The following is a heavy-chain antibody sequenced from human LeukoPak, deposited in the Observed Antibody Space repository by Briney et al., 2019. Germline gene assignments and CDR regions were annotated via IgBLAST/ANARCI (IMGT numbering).Heavy chain of an antibody. V-gene: IGHV1-69*05. Sequence: ASVKVSCKASGGTFSSYAISWVRQAPGQGLEWMGRIIPIFGTANYAQKFQGRVTITTDESTSTAYMELSSLRSEDTAVYYCARDRMGGYTFHTLDYWGQGTLVTVSS. J-gene: IGHJ4*02. D-gene: IGHD5-18*01. CDR1: GGTFSSYA. CDR2: IIPIFGTA. CDR3: ARDRMGGYTFHTLDY.